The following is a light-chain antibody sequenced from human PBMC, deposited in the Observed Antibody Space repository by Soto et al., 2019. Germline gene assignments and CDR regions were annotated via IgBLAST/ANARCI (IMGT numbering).Light chain of an antibody. J-gene: IGLJ2*01. Sequence: QSSLTQHASVSGSPGQSITISCTGTSSDVGGYNYVSWYQQHPGKAPKVMIYDVSNRPSGVSTRFSGSKSGNTASLTISGLQAEDEADYYCSSYTSTGTVFGGGTKLTVL. CDR1: SSDVGGYNY. CDR3: SSYTSTGTV. V-gene: IGLV2-14*01. CDR2: DVS.